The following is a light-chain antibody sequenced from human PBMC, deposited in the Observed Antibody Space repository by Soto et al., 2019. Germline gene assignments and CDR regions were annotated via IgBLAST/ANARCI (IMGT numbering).Light chain of an antibody. CDR3: QQRKHWPPIT. J-gene: IGKJ5*01. V-gene: IGKV3-15*01. CDR1: QSVSSN. CDR2: GAS. Sequence: EIGMTQSPATLSVSPGERVTLSCRASQSVSSNLAWYQQKPGQAPRLLIYGASTRATGIPGRFSGSGSGTEFTLTIGSLEPEDSAVYYCQQRKHWPPITLGQGTRLEI.